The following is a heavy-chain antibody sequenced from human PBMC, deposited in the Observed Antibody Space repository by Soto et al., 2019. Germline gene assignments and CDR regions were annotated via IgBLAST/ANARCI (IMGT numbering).Heavy chain of an antibody. CDR1: GGSISSGDYY. D-gene: IGHD4-17*01. CDR2: IYYSGST. CDR3: ASYGGNSFYYFDY. J-gene: IGHJ4*02. Sequence: ASETLSLTCTVSGGSISSGDYYWSWIRQPPGKGLEWIGYIYYSGSTYYNPSLKSRVTISVDTSKNQFSLKLSSVTAADTAVYYCASYGGNSFYYFDYWGQGTLVTVSS. V-gene: IGHV4-30-4*01.